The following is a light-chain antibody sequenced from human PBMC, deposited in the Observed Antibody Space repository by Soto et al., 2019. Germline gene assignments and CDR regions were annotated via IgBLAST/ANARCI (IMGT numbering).Light chain of an antibody. CDR2: DAS. CDR1: QSVDNC. J-gene: IGKJ5*01. V-gene: IGKV3-11*01. Sequence: IVITHSPASLPLPQRKKATLSCRASQSVDNCLAWYQQKPGQAPRLLIYDASDRAPGIPARFSGSGSGTDFSLTISNLDPEDFAVYYCQQCSNWPPITFGQGTRLEIK. CDR3: QQCSNWPPIT.